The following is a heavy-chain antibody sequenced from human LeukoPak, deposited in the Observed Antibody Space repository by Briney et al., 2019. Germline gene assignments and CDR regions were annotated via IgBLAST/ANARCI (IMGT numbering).Heavy chain of an antibody. CDR2: IYTSGST. V-gene: IGHV4-4*07. CDR3: ARNPYYDYVWGSYRTNWFDP. CDR1: GGSISSYY. D-gene: IGHD3-16*02. Sequence: KPSETLSLTCTVSGGSISSYYWSWIRQPAGKGLEWIGRIYTSGSTNYNPSLKSRVTVSVDTSKNQFSLKLSSVTAADTAVYYCARNPYYDYVWGSYRTNWFDPWGQGTLVTVSS. J-gene: IGHJ5*02.